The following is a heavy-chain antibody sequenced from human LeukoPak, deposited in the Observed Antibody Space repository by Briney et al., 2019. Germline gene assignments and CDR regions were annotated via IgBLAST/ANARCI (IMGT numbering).Heavy chain of an antibody. D-gene: IGHD6-13*01. J-gene: IGHJ4*02. Sequence: ASVKDSCKASGYTFTGYHMHWVRPAPCQGREWMGWINPNSGGTNYAQKFQGSVTMTRDTSISTAYMELSRLRSDNTAVYYCARGIAAAGTRDRRPKDGGFDYWGQGTLVTVSS. CDR3: ARGIAAAGTRDRRPKDGGFDY. V-gene: IGHV1-2*02. CDR1: GYTFTGYH. CDR2: INPNSGGT.